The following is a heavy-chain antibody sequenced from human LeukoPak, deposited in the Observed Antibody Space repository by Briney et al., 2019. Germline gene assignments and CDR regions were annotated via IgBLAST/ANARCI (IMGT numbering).Heavy chain of an antibody. CDR2: IPYDGSNK. D-gene: IGHD5-18*01. CDR3: ARDESPRIQLWLPIDY. J-gene: IGHJ4*02. Sequence: GGSLNPPLPAPGFPSNIMASTWVRQAQAKGLGWVAVIPYDGSNKYYADSVKGRFTISRDNSKNTLYLQMNSLRAEDTAVYYCARDESPRIQLWLPIDYWGQGTLVTVSS. CDR1: GFPSNIMA. V-gene: IGHV3-30*03.